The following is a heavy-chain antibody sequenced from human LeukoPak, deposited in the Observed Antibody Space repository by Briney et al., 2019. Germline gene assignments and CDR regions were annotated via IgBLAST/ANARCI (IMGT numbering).Heavy chain of an antibody. CDR3: AKGAGGFSYYNWFDP. J-gene: IGHJ5*02. Sequence: PSETLSLTCTVSGGSISSYYWSWIRQPPGKGLEWIGYIYYSGSTNYNPSLKSRVTISVDTSKYQFSLKLSSVTAADTAIYYCAKGAGGFSYYNWFDPWGQGTLVTVSS. CDR1: GGSISSYY. CDR2: IYYSGST. V-gene: IGHV4-59*12. D-gene: IGHD5-18*01.